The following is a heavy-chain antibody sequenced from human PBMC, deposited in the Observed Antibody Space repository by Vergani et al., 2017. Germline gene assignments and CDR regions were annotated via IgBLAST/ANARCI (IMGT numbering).Heavy chain of an antibody. D-gene: IGHD3-3*01. CDR2: IRYDGSNK. CDR3: AGDYDFWSGYVY. Sequence: QVQLVESGGGVVQPGGSLRLSCAASGFTFSSYGMHWVRQAPGKGLEWVSFIRYDGSNKYYADSVKGRFTISRDNYKNTLYLQMNSLRAEDTAVYYCAGDYDFWSGYVYWGQGTLVTVSS. J-gene: IGHJ4*02. CDR1: GFTFSSYG. V-gene: IGHV3-30*02.